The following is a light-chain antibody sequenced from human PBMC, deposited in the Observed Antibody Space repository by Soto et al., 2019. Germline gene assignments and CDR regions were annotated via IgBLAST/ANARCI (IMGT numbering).Light chain of an antibody. CDR2: EVS. CDR3: SSYAGSNNLGV. V-gene: IGLV2-8*01. Sequence: QSVLTQPPSASGSPGQSVTISCTGTSSDVGGYNYVSWYQQHPGKAPKLMIYEVSKRPSGVPDRFSGSKSGNTVSLTVSGLQAEDEADYYCSSYAGSNNLGVFGGGTKVTVL. J-gene: IGLJ2*01. CDR1: SSDVGGYNY.